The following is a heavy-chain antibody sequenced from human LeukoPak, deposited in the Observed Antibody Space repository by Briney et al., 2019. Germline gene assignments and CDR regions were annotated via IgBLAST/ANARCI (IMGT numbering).Heavy chain of an antibody. D-gene: IGHD6-19*01. V-gene: IGHV4-34*01. CDR1: GGSFSGYY. J-gene: IGHJ4*02. Sequence: PSETLSLTCAAYGGSFSGYYWSWIRQPPGKGLEWIGEINHSGSTNYNPSLKSRVTISVDTSKNQFSLKLSSVTAAGTAVYYCARGRYSSGWYSYYFDYWGQGTLVTVSS. CDR2: INHSGST. CDR3: ARGRYSSGWYSYYFDY.